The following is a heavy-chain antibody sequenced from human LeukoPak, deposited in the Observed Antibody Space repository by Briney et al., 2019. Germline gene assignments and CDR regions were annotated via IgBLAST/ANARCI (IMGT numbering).Heavy chain of an antibody. D-gene: IGHD3-16*02. CDR2: INHSGST. J-gene: IGHJ5*02. CDR3: ARKRVVWGRYRLSYNWFDP. CDR1: GGSISSSRYY. V-gene: IGHV4-39*07. Sequence: SETLSLTCTVSGGSISSSRYYWGWIRQPPGKGLEWIGEINHSGSTNYNPSLKSRVTISVDTSKNQFSLKLSSVTAADTAVYYCARKRVVWGRYRLSYNWFDPWGQGTLVTVSS.